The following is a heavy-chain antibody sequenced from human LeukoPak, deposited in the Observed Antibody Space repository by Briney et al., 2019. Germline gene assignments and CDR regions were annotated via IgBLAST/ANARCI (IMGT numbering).Heavy chain of an antibody. Sequence: SQTLSLTCTVSGGSISSGNYYWSWIRQPPGKGLEWIGYIFYLGNTYYTPSLKSRATISVDTSKNQFSLKLSSVTAADTAVYYCARKYPDHWFDPWGQGTLVTVSS. CDR3: ARKYPDHWFDP. D-gene: IGHD6-6*01. V-gene: IGHV4-30-4*01. J-gene: IGHJ5*02. CDR1: GGSISSGNYY. CDR2: IFYLGNT.